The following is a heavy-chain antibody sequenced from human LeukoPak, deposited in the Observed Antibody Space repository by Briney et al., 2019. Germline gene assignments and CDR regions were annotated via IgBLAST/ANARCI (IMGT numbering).Heavy chain of an antibody. CDR2: ISWNSGSI. CDR3: AKGLGIVVVPAAMAFDP. CDR1: GFTYDDYA. Sequence: GRSPRLSCAASGFTYDDYAMHWVRQAPGKGLEWVSGISWNSGSIGYADSVKGRFTISRDNAKNSLYLQMNSLRAEDTALYYCAKGLGIVVVPAAMAFDPWGQGTLVTVSS. V-gene: IGHV3-9*01. J-gene: IGHJ5*02. D-gene: IGHD2-2*01.